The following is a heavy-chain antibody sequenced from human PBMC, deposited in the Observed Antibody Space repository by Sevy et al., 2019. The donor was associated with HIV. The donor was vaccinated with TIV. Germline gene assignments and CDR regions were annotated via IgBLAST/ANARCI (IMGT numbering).Heavy chain of an antibody. Sequence: EGSLRLSCAASGFTFSSYGMHWVRQAPGKGLEWVAVISYDGSNKYYADSVKGRFTISRDNSKNTLYLQMNSLRAEDTAVYYCAKLEYSGYEDFQHWGQGTLVTVSS. CDR3: AKLEYSGYEDFQH. V-gene: IGHV3-30*18. J-gene: IGHJ1*01. CDR2: ISYDGSNK. D-gene: IGHD5-12*01. CDR1: GFTFSSYG.